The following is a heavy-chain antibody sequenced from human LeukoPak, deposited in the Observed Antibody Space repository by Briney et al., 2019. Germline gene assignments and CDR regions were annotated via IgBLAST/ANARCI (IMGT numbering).Heavy chain of an antibody. CDR3: ARDLSTDVGATTSRDDY. CDR1: GYTFTGYY. J-gene: IGHJ4*02. Sequence: ASVKVSCKASGYTFTGYYMHWVRQAPGQGLEWMGWINPNSGGTNYAQKFQGRVTMARDTSISTAYMELSRLRSDDTAVYYCARDLSTDVGATTSRDDYWGQGTLVTVSS. CDR2: INPNSGGT. D-gene: IGHD1-26*01. V-gene: IGHV1-2*02.